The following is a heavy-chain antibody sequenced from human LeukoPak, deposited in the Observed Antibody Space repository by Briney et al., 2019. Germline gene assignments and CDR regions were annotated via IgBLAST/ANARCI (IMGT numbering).Heavy chain of an antibody. V-gene: IGHV3-30*18. CDR2: ISYDGSNK. Sequence: PGGSLRLSCAASGFTFSSYGMHWVRQAPGKGLEWGAVISYDGSNKYYADSVKGRFTISRDNSKNTLYLQMNSLRAEDTAVYYCAKASGGSGWYDAFDIWGQGTMVTVSS. CDR3: AKASGGSGWYDAFDI. D-gene: IGHD6-19*01. CDR1: GFTFSSYG. J-gene: IGHJ3*02.